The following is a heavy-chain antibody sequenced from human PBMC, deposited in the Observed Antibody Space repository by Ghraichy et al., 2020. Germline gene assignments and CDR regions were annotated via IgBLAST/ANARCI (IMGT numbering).Heavy chain of an antibody. J-gene: IGHJ4*02. D-gene: IGHD5-12*01. V-gene: IGHV4-30-2*01. CDR1: GGSISSGGYS. CDR3: AREPTGVARFDY. Sequence: SETLSLTCAVSGGSISSGGYSWSWIRQPPGKGLEWIGYIYHSGSTDYNPSLKSRVTISVDRSKNQFSLKLSSVTAADTAVYYCAREPTGVARFDYWGQGAPVTVSS. CDR2: IYHSGST.